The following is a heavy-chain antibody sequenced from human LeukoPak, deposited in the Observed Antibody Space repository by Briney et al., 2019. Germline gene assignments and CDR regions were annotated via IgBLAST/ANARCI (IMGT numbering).Heavy chain of an antibody. CDR1: GFTFSSYG. V-gene: IGHV3-30*18. Sequence: TGGSLRLSCAASGFTFSSYGMHWVRQAPGKGLGWGAVISDDVSKEYYADAVKGRFTISRDNSKNTLYLQMKSLRVEDTAVYYCAKDLTMYYDYVWGTYRYSGCDFWGQGTLVTVSS. CDR3: AKDLTMYYDYVWGTYRYSGCDF. CDR2: ISDDVSKE. J-gene: IGHJ4*02. D-gene: IGHD3-16*02.